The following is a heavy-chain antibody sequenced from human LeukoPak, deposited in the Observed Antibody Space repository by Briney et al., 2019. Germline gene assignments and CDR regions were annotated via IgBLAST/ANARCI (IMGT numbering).Heavy chain of an antibody. Sequence: SETLSLTCTVSGYSISSGYYWGWIRQHPGKGLEGIGGIYHSGSTYYNPSLKSLVTISVDTSKNHFSLKLSSVTAADTAVYYCARDGEQAAVTDGIFDYWGQGTLVTVSS. CDR1: GYSISSGYY. J-gene: IGHJ4*02. D-gene: IGHD6-13*01. CDR3: ARDGEQAAVTDGIFDY. CDR2: IYHSGST. V-gene: IGHV4-38-2*02.